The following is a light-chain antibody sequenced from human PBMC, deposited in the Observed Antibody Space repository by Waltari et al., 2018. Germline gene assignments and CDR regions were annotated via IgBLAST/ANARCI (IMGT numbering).Light chain of an antibody. J-gene: IGLJ2*01. CDR1: SSDVGNYKR. CDR2: AVS. CDR3: SSYAGSSKGV. V-gene: IGLV2-23*02. Sequence: QSALTQPASVSGSPGQSITISCTGTSSDVGNYKRVSWYQQHPCKAPKLMIYAVSKRPSGVSDRFSGAKSGDMASLTSSGLQPEDEAEYFCSSYAGSSKGVFGGGTKVTVL.